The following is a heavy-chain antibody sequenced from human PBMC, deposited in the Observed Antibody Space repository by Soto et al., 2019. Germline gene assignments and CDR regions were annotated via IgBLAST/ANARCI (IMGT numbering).Heavy chain of an antibody. V-gene: IGHV3-23*01. J-gene: IGHJ5*02. CDR1: GFTFSSYA. D-gene: IGHD3-9*01. CDR3: ARDLWLSYYDILVA. CDR2: ISGSGGST. Sequence: EVQLLASGGGLVQPGGSLRLSCAASGFTFSSYAMSWVRQAPGKGLEWVSAISGSGGSTYYADSVKGRFTISRDNSKNTLYLQMISLRAEDTAVYYCARDLWLSYYDILVAWGQGTLVTVSS.